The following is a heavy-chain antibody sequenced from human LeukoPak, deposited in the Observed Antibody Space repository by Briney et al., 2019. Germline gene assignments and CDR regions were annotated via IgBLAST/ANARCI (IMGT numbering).Heavy chain of an antibody. V-gene: IGHV3-23*01. CDR2: ISGSGGST. D-gene: IGHD4-17*01. CDR3: AKDHGDYESYYFDY. CDR1: GFTFSSYA. J-gene: IGHJ4*02. Sequence: GGSLRLSCAASGFTFSSYAMSWVRQAPGKGLEWVSSISGSGGSTYYADSVKGRFTISRDNSKNTLYLQMNSLRAEDTGVYYCAKDHGDYESYYFDYWGQGTLVTVSS.